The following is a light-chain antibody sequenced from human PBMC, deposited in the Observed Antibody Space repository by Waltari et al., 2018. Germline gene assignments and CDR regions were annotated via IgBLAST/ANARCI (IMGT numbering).Light chain of an antibody. V-gene: IGLV1-44*01. CDR3: ATWEDSLNGWV. CDR2: TNN. CDR1: SSNIGGTD. J-gene: IGLJ3*02. Sequence: QSVVIQSPSASGTPGQRVTISCSGSSSNIGGTDVSWYQQFPGTAPKLLIYTNNQRPSGVPDRFSGSKSGTSASLVISGLQSEDEADYYCATWEDSLNGWVFGGGTKLTVL.